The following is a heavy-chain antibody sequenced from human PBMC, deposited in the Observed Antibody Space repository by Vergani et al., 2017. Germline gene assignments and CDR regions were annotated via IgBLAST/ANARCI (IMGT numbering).Heavy chain of an antibody. CDR1: GFTFSSYA. CDR3: AKGPYYSDRSGYYYAPLDY. CDR2: ISGSGGST. V-gene: IGHV3-23*01. Sequence: EVQLLESGGGLVQPGGSLRLSCAASGFTFSSYAMSWVRQAPGKGLEWVSAISGSGGSTYYADSVKGRFTISRDNSKSTLYLQMNSLRAEDTAVYYCAKGPYYSDRSGYYYAPLDYWGQGTLVTASS. J-gene: IGHJ4*02. D-gene: IGHD3-22*01.